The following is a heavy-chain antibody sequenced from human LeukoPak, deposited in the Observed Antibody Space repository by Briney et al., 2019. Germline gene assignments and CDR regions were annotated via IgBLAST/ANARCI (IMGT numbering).Heavy chain of an antibody. CDR2: IRYDGSNK. CDR3: AKAPGYCSGGSCRRNGYYGMDV. V-gene: IGHV3-30*02. J-gene: IGHJ6*02. Sequence: GGSLRLSCAASGFTFSSYGMHWVRQAPGKGLEWVAFIRYDGSNKYYADSVKGRFTISRDNSKNTLYLQMNSLRAEDTAVYYCAKAPGYCSGGSCRRNGYYGMDVWGQGTTVTVSS. D-gene: IGHD2-15*01. CDR1: GFTFSSYG.